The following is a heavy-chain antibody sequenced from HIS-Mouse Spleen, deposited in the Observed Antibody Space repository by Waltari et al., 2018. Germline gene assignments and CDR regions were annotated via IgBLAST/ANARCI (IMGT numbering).Heavy chain of an antibody. D-gene: IGHD1-26*01. V-gene: IGHV4-39*07. CDR2: SDYSGST. Sequence: QLQLQESGPGLVKPSETLSLTCTVSGGSISSSSYYWGWIRQPPGKGLEWIGSSDYSGSTSYNPSLKSRVTISVDTSKNQFSLKLSSVTAADTAVYYCARDRELYFDYWGQGTLVTVSS. J-gene: IGHJ4*02. CDR1: GGSISSSSYY. CDR3: ARDRELYFDY.